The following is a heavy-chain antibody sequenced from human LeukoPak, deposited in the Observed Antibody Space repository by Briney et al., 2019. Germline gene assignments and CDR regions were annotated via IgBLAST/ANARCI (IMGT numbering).Heavy chain of an antibody. CDR2: IYYSGST. CDR3: AKEMATEDAFDI. V-gene: IGHV4-59*08. D-gene: IGHD5-24*01. CDR1: GYTFTSYG. Sequence: SCKASGYTFTSYGISWIRQPPGKGLEWIGYIYYSGSTNYNPSLKSRVTISVDTSKNQFSLKLSSVTAADTAVYYCAKEMATEDAFDIWGQGTMVTVSS. J-gene: IGHJ3*02.